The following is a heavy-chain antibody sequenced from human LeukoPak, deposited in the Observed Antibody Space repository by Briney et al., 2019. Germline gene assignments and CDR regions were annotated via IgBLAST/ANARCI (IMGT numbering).Heavy chain of an antibody. CDR3: ARDLLSTTLPFDY. V-gene: IGHV4-4*02. CDR2: IYHSGST. D-gene: IGHD4-17*01. Sequence: SETLSLTCAVSGGSISSSNWWSWVRQPPGKGLEWIGEIYHSGSTNYNPSLKSRVTISVDKSKNQFSLKLSSVTAADTAVYYCARDLLSTTLPFDYWGQGTLVTVSS. CDR1: GGSISSSNW. J-gene: IGHJ4*02.